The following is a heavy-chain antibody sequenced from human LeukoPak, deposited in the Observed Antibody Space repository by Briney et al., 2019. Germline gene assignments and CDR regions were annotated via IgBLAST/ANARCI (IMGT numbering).Heavy chain of an antibody. CDR3: ASARLGSGLEGAFDI. Sequence: SETLSLTCTVSGGSISSYFWSWIRQPPGKGLEWIGYIYYSGSTNYNPSLKSRVTISVNTSKNQFSLKLSSVTAADTAVYYCASARLGSGLEGAFDIWGQGTMVTVSS. J-gene: IGHJ3*02. D-gene: IGHD6-25*01. CDR1: GGSISSYF. V-gene: IGHV4-59*01. CDR2: IYYSGST.